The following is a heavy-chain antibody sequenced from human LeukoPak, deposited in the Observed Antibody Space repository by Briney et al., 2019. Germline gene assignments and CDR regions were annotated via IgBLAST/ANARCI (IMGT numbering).Heavy chain of an antibody. V-gene: IGHV3-23*01. CDR1: GFTFSSYA. D-gene: IGHD3-16*02. Sequence: PGGSLRLSCAASGFTFSSYAMSWVRQAPGKGLEWVSAISGSGGSTYYADSVKGRFTISRDNSKNTLYLQMNSLRAEDTAVYYCAKEYDYVWGSYRSPHYFDYWGQGTLVTVS. CDR2: ISGSGGST. CDR3: AKEYDYVWGSYRSPHYFDY. J-gene: IGHJ4*02.